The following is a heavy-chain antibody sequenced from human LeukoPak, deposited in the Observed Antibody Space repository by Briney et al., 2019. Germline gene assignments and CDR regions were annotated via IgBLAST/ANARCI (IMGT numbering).Heavy chain of an antibody. D-gene: IGHD1/OR15-1a*01. J-gene: IGHJ6*02. CDR3: ARQKWEQQGRDYYFNGLDV. V-gene: IGHV4-4*02. CDR2: IYLYGTT. Sequence: PSETLSLTCTVSGGSISSSKWWSRVRQSPVKGLEWIGEIYLYGTTNYNPSFTSRVTMSVDRSRNQFSLKLTSVTAADTAVYYCARQKWEQQGRDYYFNGLDVWGPGTTVIVSS. CDR1: GGSISSSKW.